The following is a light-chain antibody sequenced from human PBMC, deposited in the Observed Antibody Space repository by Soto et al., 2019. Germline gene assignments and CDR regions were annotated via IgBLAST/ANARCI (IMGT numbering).Light chain of an antibody. CDR2: DTD. J-gene: IGLJ1*01. V-gene: IGLV7-46*01. CDR3: LVIFTGVGEV. CDR1: TGAVTSGHW. Sequence: QAVVTQEPSLTVSPGGTVTLTCDSSTGAVTSGHWPHWFQQKPGQAPRTLIYDTDNKHPWTPARFSGSLLGGKAALTLSGAQPEDEADDSCLVIFTGVGEVFGTGTKLTV.